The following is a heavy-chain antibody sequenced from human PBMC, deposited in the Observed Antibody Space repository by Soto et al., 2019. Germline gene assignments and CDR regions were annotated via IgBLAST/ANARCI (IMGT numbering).Heavy chain of an antibody. J-gene: IGHJ4*02. D-gene: IGHD2-8*02. CDR2: INPSCDAT. CDR1: GYTFSNYY. V-gene: IGHV1-46*01. Sequence: ASVKFSCKASGYTFSNYYMHWVRHAPGQGLECMGIINPSCDATTYAQKFQGRVTMTRXTXXSXXXMXLXXLRXEDTAVYYCATGNIPGQFDYWGQGTLVTVSS. CDR3: ATGNIPGQFDY.